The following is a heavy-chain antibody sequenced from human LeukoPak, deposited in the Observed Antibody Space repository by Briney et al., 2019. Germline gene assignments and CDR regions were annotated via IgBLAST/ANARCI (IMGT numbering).Heavy chain of an antibody. V-gene: IGHV4-31*03. CDR3: ARGPYRNPFDY. J-gene: IGHJ4*02. CDR2: IYYSGST. CDR1: GASISIGFYY. D-gene: IGHD4-11*01. Sequence: PSQTLSLTCTVSGASISIGFYYWSWIRQHPGKGLEWIGYIYYSGSTYYNPSLKSRVTMSVDTSKNQFSLKLGSVTAADTAVYYCARGPYRNPFDYWGQGTLVTVSS.